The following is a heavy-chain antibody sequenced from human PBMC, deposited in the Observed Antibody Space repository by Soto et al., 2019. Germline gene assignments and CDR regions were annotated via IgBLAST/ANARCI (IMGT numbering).Heavy chain of an antibody. V-gene: IGHV3-23*01. CDR1: GFSFSSSA. CDR3: ANSRVSMVRGLIIIPNY. CDR2: ISGHGGAT. D-gene: IGHD3-10*01. Sequence: GGSLRLSCEASGFSFSSSAMNWVRQAPGKGLEWISAISGHGGATYFADSVKGRFTISRDNSKNTLYLHMNSLRAEDTAVYYCANSRVSMVRGLIIIPNYWGQGTLVTVSS. J-gene: IGHJ4*02.